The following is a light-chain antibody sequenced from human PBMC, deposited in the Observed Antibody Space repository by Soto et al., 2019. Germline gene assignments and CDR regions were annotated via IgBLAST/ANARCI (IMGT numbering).Light chain of an antibody. Sequence: SSELTQPPSVSVAPGQTARLTCGGNNIASKRVHWYQQKPGQAPVLVVYDDSARPSGIPERFSGSNSGNTATLTISRVEAGDEADYYCQVWDTVDNHVVFGGGTKVTVL. CDR2: DDS. J-gene: IGLJ3*02. CDR3: QVWDTVDNHVV. V-gene: IGLV3-21*02. CDR1: NIASKR.